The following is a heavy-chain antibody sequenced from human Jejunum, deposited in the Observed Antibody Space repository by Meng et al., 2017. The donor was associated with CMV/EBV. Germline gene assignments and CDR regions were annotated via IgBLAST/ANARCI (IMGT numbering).Heavy chain of an antibody. D-gene: IGHD3-22*01. CDR2: IYYTGST. J-gene: IGHJ4*02. V-gene: IGHV4-39*01. CDR1: SRFSY. CDR3: ARHLNYYHSSGYYPYYFDY. Sequence: SRFSYWGWIRQPPGKGLEWIASIYYTGSTYYSPSLTSRVTISVDTSKNQFSLKLSSVTAADTAVYYCARHLNYYHSSGYYPYYFDYWGQGTLVTVSS.